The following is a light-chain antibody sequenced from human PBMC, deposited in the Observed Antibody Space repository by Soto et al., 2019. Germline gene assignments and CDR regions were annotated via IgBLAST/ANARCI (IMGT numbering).Light chain of an antibody. CDR2: GAS. CDR1: QSVSNN. J-gene: IGKJ1*01. V-gene: IGKV3-15*01. Sequence: EIVMTQSPATLSVSPGERATLSCRASQSVSNNLAWYQQKPGQAPRLLIYGASTRATGIPARFSGSGSGTEFTLTISSLQSEDFAVYYCQQYNIWPGTFGQGTKVEIK. CDR3: QQYNIWPGT.